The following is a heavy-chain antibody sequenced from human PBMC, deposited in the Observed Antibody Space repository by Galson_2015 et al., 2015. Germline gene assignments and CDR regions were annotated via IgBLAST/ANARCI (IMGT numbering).Heavy chain of an antibody. D-gene: IGHD5-24*01. J-gene: IGHJ4*02. CDR1: GFTFSDYV. CDR2: IWFDGNNK. V-gene: IGHV3-33*01. CDR3: AREVERATPWPPGLVY. Sequence: SLRLSCAASGFTFSDYVMHWVRQAPGKGLEWVAVIWFDGNNKYYADSVKGRFTISRDNSKNTVYLQVNSLRAEDTAVYYCAREVERATPWPPGLVYWRQGTLGTVSS.